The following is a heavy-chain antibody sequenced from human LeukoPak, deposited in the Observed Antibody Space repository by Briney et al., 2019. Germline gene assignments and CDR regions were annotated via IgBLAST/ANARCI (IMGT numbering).Heavy chain of an antibody. CDR3: ARRERYSSSFL. Sequence: KPSETLSLTCAVYGGSFSGYYWSWIRQPPGKGLEWIGEINHSGSTNYNPSLKSRVTISVDTSKNQFSLKLSSVTAADTAVYYCARRERYSSSFLWGQGTLVTVSS. V-gene: IGHV4-34*01. CDR2: INHSGST. D-gene: IGHD6-13*01. J-gene: IGHJ4*02. CDR1: GGSFSGYY.